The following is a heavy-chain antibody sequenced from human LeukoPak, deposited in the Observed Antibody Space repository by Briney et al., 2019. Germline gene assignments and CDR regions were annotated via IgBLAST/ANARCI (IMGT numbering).Heavy chain of an antibody. CDR1: GITFSNAW. CDR3: TTNRTATYSSGWYTRLWSAFWSD. Sequence: PGGPLRLSCAASGITFSNAWMSWVRQAPGKGLEWVGRIKIKTDAGTTDYAAPVKGRFTISRADSKNTLYLQTNSLKTEDITVYYCTTNRTATYSSGWYTRLWSAFWSDWGQGTLVTVSS. CDR2: IKIKTDAGTT. J-gene: IGHJ4*02. V-gene: IGHV3-15*01. D-gene: IGHD6-19*01.